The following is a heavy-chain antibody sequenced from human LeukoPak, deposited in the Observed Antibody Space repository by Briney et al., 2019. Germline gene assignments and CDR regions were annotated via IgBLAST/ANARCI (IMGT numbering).Heavy chain of an antibody. CDR3: ARDAVAGYYYYYGMDV. J-gene: IGHJ6*02. Sequence: GGSLRLSCAASGFTVSSNYMSWVRQAPGKGLEWVSVIYSGGSTYYADSVKGRFTISRDNSKNTLYLRMNSLRAEDTAVYYCARDAVAGYYYYYGMDVWGQGTTVTVSS. D-gene: IGHD6-19*01. CDR1: GFTVSSNY. V-gene: IGHV3-66*01. CDR2: IYSGGST.